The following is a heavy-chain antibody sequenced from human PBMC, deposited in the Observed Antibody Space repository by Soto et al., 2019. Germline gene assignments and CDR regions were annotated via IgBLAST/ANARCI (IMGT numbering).Heavy chain of an antibody. CDR3: ARGGVAGGGDC. J-gene: IGHJ4*02. CDR2: INSDGTNT. V-gene: IGHV3-74*01. CDR1: GFTFSNYW. D-gene: IGHD6-19*01. Sequence: EVQLVESGGRLVQPGGSLRVSCAASGFTFSNYWMHWVRQAPGKGLAWVSLINSDGTNTGYADSVKGRFTISRDNAKNTLYRQMNSLRAEDTAVYYCARGGVAGGGDCWGQGTLVTVSS.